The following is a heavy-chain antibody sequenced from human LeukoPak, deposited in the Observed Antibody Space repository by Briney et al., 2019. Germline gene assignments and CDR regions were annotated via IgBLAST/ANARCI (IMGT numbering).Heavy chain of an antibody. J-gene: IGHJ4*02. V-gene: IGHV1-8*03. CDR3: AREEVAVAGTEPLDY. D-gene: IGHD6-19*01. CDR1: GYTFTSYD. Sequence: ASVKVSCKASGYTFTSYDINWVRQATGQGLEWMGWMNPNSGNTGHAQKFQGRVTITRNTSISTAYMELSSLRSEDTAVYYCAREEVAVAGTEPLDYWGQGTLVTVSS. CDR2: MNPNSGNT.